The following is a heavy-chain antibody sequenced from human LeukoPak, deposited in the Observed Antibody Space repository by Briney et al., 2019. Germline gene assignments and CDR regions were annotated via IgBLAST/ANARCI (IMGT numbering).Heavy chain of an antibody. Sequence: SETLSLTCTVSGGSISSSSYYWGWIRQPPGKGLEWIGEINHSGSTNYNPSLKSRVTISVDTSKNQFSLKLSSVTAADTAVYYCAREGKRGSWLQTHHFDYWGQGTLVTVSS. V-gene: IGHV4-39*07. CDR2: INHSGST. D-gene: IGHD5-24*01. CDR3: AREGKRGSWLQTHHFDY. J-gene: IGHJ4*02. CDR1: GGSISSSSYY.